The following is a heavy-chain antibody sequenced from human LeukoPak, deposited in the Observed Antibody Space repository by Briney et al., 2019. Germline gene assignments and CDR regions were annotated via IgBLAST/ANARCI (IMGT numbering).Heavy chain of an antibody. CDR2: FDPEDGET. Sequence: ASVKVSCKVSGYTRTELSMHWVRQAPGKGLEWMGGFDPEDGETIYAQKFQGRVTMTEDTSTDTAYMELSSLRSEDTAVYYCATDRTYYYGSGSYMDYWGQGTLVTVSS. D-gene: IGHD3-10*01. J-gene: IGHJ4*02. CDR1: GYTRTELS. V-gene: IGHV1-24*01. CDR3: ATDRTYYYGSGSYMDY.